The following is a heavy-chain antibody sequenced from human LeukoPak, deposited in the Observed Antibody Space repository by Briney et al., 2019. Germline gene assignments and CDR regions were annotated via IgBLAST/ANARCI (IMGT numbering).Heavy chain of an antibody. V-gene: IGHV3-7*01. CDR1: GFTFSSYW. D-gene: IGHD6-19*01. CDR2: IKQDGSGK. Sequence: GGSLRLSCAASGFTFSSYWMSWVRQAPGKGLEWVANIKQDGSGKYYVDSVMGRFTISRDNAKNSLYLQMNSLRAEDTAVYYCARDLRYSSGWTTIQKAYYYYGMDVWGQGTTVTVSS. J-gene: IGHJ6*02. CDR3: ARDLRYSSGWTTIQKAYYYYGMDV.